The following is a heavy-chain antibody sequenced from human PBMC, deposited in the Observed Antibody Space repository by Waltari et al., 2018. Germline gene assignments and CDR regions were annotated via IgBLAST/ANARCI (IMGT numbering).Heavy chain of an antibody. CDR1: GFTFSSYW. CDR3: AREGTYGDYGGYYYYMDV. Sequence: EVQLVESGGGLVQPGGSLRLSCAASGFTFSSYWMSWVRQAPGKGLEWVANIKQDGSEKYYVDSVKGRFTISRDNAKNSLYLQMNSLRAEDTAVYYCAREGTYGDYGGYYYYMDVWGKGTTVTVSS. D-gene: IGHD4-17*01. V-gene: IGHV3-7*01. J-gene: IGHJ6*03. CDR2: IKQDGSEK.